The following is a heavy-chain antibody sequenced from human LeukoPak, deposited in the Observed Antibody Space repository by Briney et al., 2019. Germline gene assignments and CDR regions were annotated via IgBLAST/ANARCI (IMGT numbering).Heavy chain of an antibody. CDR1: GFTFSDYY. CDR3: ARTGSVSAITIFGVVRYPGTYYFDY. V-gene: IGHV3-11*01. Sequence: PGGSLRLSCAASGFTFSDYYMSWIRQAPGKGLEWVSYISSSGSTIYYADSVKGRFTISRDSAKNSLYLQMNSLRAEDTAVYYCARTGSVSAITIFGVVRYPGTYYFDYWGQGTLVTVSS. CDR2: ISSSGSTI. J-gene: IGHJ4*02. D-gene: IGHD3-3*01.